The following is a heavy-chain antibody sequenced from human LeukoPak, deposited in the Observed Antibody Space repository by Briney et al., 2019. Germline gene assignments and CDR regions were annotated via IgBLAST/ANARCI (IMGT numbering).Heavy chain of an antibody. V-gene: IGHV4-39*01. J-gene: IGHJ4*02. D-gene: IGHD3-10*01. CDR3: ARANMVRGDPYFDY. CDR1: VGSISSSSYY. Sequence: SETLSLTCTVSVGSISSSSYYWGWTRQPPGKGLEWMGSIYYSGSTYYNPSLKSRVTISVDTSKNQFSLKLSSVTAADTAVYYCARANMVRGDPYFDYWGQGTLVTVSS. CDR2: IYYSGST.